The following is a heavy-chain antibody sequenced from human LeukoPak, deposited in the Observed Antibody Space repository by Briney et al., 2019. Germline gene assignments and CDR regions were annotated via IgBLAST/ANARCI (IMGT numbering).Heavy chain of an antibody. D-gene: IGHD4-11*01. Sequence: PGGSQRLSCAASGFTFSSYAMNWVRQAPGKGLEWVSSISGTSSHIQYADSVKGRFTISRDNAKNSLYLQMSSLRAEDTAVYYCARDGESDYSSYMDVWGKGTTVTVSS. CDR2: ISGTSSHI. CDR1: GFTFSSYA. J-gene: IGHJ6*03. CDR3: ARDGESDYSSYMDV. V-gene: IGHV3-21*04.